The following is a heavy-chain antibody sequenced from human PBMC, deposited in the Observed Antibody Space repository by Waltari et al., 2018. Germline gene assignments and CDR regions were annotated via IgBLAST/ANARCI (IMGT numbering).Heavy chain of an antibody. CDR2: IYTSGST. Sequence: QVQLQESGPGLVKPSQTLSLTCTVSGGSISSGSYYWSWIRQPAGKGLECIGRIYTSGSTNYNPSLKSRFTISVDTSKNQFSLKLSSVTAADTAVYYCARDGYYDSSGYYYVGDWGQGTLVTVSS. J-gene: IGHJ4*02. CDR1: GGSISSGSYY. CDR3: ARDGYYDSSGYYYVGD. V-gene: IGHV4-61*02. D-gene: IGHD3-22*01.